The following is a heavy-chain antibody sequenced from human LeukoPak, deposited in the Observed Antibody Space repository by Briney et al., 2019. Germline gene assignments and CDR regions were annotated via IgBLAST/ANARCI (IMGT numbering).Heavy chain of an antibody. CDR3: ARDCPHGDYDYYYYMDV. J-gene: IGHJ6*03. D-gene: IGHD4-17*01. V-gene: IGHV1-2*02. CDR1: GYTFTGYY. CDR2: INPNSGGT. Sequence: ASVKVSCKASGYTFTGYYMHWVRQAPGQGLEWMGWINPNSGGTNYAQKFQGRVTMTRDTSISTAYMELSRLRSDDTAVYYCARDCPHGDYDYYYYMDVWGKGPRSPSP.